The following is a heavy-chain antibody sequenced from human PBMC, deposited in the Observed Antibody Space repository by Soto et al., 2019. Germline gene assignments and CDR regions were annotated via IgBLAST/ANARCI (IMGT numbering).Heavy chain of an antibody. CDR3: ARDRGMVAAAGSNWFDP. CDR2: ISAYNGNT. V-gene: IGHV1-18*01. Sequence: ASVKVSCTASGYTFTSYGISWVRQAPGQGLEWMGWISAYNGNTNYAQKLQGRVTMTTDTSTSTAYMELRSLRSDDTAVYYCARDRGMVAAAGSNWFDPSGQGTVVTVAS. D-gene: IGHD6-13*01. CDR1: GYTFTSYG. J-gene: IGHJ5*02.